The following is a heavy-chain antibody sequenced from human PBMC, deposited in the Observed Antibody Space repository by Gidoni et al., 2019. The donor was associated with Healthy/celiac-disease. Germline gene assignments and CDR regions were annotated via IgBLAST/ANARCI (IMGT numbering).Heavy chain of an antibody. CDR1: GYTITAFT. D-gene: IGHD1-26*01. J-gene: IGHJ4*02. Sequence: HLVQPGAAVTQPGASAKVACKVSGYTITAFTMHWVRQAPGKGLEWMGGFDHEDGETSYAQKYQSRVTMTENTCTDTAYMELSGLRSEDTAVYYCATLRGSYYRGPFDYWGQGTLVTVSS. V-gene: IGHV1-24*01. CDR3: ATLRGSYYRGPFDY. CDR2: FDHEDGET.